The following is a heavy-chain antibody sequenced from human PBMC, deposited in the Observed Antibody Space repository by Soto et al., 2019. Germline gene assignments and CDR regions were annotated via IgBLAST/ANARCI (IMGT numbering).Heavy chain of an antibody. V-gene: IGHV1-18*01. D-gene: IGHD2-15*01. J-gene: IGHJ6*02. Sequence: QVQLVQSGAEVKKPGASVKVSCKASGYTFPSYGITWVRQAPGQGLEWMGWFSAYNGNTNYAQKLQGRVTMTTETSTSTAYMELRSLGYDDTAVYYCARSGHGRGGRCPTDPYYYYGMDVWGQGTTVNVSS. CDR2: FSAYNGNT. CDR1: GYTFPSYG. CDR3: ARSGHGRGGRCPTDPYYYYGMDV.